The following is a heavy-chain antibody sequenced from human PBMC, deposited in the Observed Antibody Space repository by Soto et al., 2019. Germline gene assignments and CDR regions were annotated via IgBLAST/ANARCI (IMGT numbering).Heavy chain of an antibody. Sequence: QVQLVQSGAEVKKPGASVKVSCKASGYTFTSYDINWVRQATGQGLEWMGWMNPNSGNTGYAKKFQGRVTMTRNTSIRTAYMERSSLRSEDTAVYYCAREKTSYGMDAWGQGTTVSVSS. V-gene: IGHV1-8*01. CDR2: MNPNSGNT. J-gene: IGHJ6*02. CDR3: AREKTSYGMDA. CDR1: GYTFTSYD.